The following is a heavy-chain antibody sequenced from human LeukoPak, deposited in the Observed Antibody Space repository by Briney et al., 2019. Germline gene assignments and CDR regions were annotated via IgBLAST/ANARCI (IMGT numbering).Heavy chain of an antibody. CDR1: GGSISSYY. J-gene: IGHJ5*02. CDR2: IYTSGST. Sequence: SETLSLTCTVSGGSISSYYWSWIRQPAGKGLEWIGRIYTSGSTNYNPSLKSRVTMSVDTSKNQFSLKLSSVTAADTAVYYCAREEYCSGGSCYPNNWFDPWGQGTLVTVSS. CDR3: AREEYCSGGSCYPNNWFDP. V-gene: IGHV4-4*07. D-gene: IGHD2-15*01.